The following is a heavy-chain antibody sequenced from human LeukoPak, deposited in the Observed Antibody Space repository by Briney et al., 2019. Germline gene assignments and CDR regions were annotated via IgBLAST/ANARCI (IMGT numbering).Heavy chain of an antibody. CDR2: ISADNGDT. CDR3: AREGLGELTLDY. J-gene: IGHJ4*02. CDR1: GYTFTTYG. Sequence: ASVKVSCKASGYTFTTYGITWVRQAPGQGLEWMGWISADNGDTNYAQKLQGRVTMTTDTSTSTAYMELRSLRSDDTAVYYCAREGLGELTLDYWGQGTLVTVSS. V-gene: IGHV1-18*01. D-gene: IGHD3-16*01.